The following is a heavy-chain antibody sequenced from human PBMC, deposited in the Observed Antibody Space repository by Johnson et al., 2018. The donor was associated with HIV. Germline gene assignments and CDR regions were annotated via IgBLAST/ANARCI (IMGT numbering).Heavy chain of an antibody. CDR2: INWNGGST. J-gene: IGHJ3*01. V-gene: IGHV3-20*04. D-gene: IGHD6-19*01. CDR3: ARKQWLEIPSDALDV. CDR1: GFTFDDYG. Sequence: VQLVESGGGVVQPGRSLRLSCAASGFTFDDYGMSWVRQAPGKGLEWVSGINWNGGSTGYADSVKGRFTISRDNAKKTLYLQMNSLRAEDTAVYYCARKQWLEIPSDALDVWGQGTMVTVSS.